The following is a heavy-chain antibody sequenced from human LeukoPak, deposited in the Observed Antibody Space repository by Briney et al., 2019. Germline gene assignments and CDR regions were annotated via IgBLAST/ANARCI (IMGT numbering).Heavy chain of an antibody. CDR3: ARHGEQWLVEESNWFDP. V-gene: IGHV4-34*01. CDR2: INHSGST. Sequence: SETLSLTCAVYGGSFSGYYWSWIRQPPGKGLEWIGEINHSGSTNYNPSLKSRVTISVDTSKNQFSLKLSSVTAADTAVYYCARHGEQWLVEESNWFDPWGQGTLVTVSS. J-gene: IGHJ5*02. D-gene: IGHD6-19*01. CDR1: GGSFSGYY.